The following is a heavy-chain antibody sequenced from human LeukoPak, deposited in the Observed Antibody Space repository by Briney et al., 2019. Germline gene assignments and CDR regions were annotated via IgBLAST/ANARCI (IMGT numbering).Heavy chain of an antibody. V-gene: IGHV4-59*08. CDR1: GGSISSYY. J-gene: IGHJ6*03. CDR3: ASLTTPTAGRYYWYMDV. D-gene: IGHD4-17*01. Sequence: SETLSLTCTVSGGSISSYYWSWIRQPPGKGLEWIGYIYYSGSTNYNPSLKSRVTISVDTSKNQFSLKLSSVTAADTAVYYCASLTTPTAGRYYWYMDVWGKGATVTVSS. CDR2: IYYSGST.